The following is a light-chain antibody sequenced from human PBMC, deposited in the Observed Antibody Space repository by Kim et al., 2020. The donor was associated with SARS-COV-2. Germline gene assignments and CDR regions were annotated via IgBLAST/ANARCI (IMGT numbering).Light chain of an antibody. CDR2: EAS. V-gene: IGKV5-2*01. CDR3: LQHDNFPYT. Sequence: AAPGDRVSISCKDSQDIDDDLNWYQQKPGEAAVFIIQEASTLVPGIPPRFSGSGYGTDFTLTITGIESEEFASYFCLQHDNFPYTFGQGTKLEIK. CDR1: QDIDDD. J-gene: IGKJ2*01.